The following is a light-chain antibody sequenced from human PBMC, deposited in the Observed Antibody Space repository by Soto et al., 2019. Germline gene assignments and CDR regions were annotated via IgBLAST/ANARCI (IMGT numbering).Light chain of an antibody. J-gene: IGKJ5*01. Sequence: EIVLTQSPGTLSLSPGERATLSCRASQSVSNNYLAWYQQKPGQAPRLLIYGASTRATGIPARFSGSGSGTEFTLTISSLQSEDFAVYFCQQRYNWPLTFGQGTRLEIK. V-gene: IGKV3-15*01. CDR1: QSVSNN. CDR3: QQRYNWPLT. CDR2: GAS.